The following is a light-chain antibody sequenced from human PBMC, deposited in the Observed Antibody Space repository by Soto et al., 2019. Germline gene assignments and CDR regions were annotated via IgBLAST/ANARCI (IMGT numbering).Light chain of an antibody. V-gene: IGKV3-15*01. CDR1: QSVSSN. Sequence: EIVMTQSPATLSVSPGERATLSCRASQSVSSNLAWYQQKPGQAPRLLIYGASTRATAIQARFSGSGSGTEFTLTISSLQSEDFAVYYCKQYNNWPVTFGQGTKVDIK. J-gene: IGKJ1*01. CDR2: GAS. CDR3: KQYNNWPVT.